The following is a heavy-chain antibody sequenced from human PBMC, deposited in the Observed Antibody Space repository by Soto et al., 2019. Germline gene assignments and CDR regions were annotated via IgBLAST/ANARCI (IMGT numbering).Heavy chain of an antibody. Sequence: SETLSLTCAVSGGSISSSNWWSWVRQPPGKGLEWIGEIFLIGSTNYNPSLKSRVTISVDKSKNHFSLKLSSVTAADTALFYFARDHGDYYGSGSYLVPYYWGQGTLVTVSS. CDR2: IFLIGST. CDR3: ARDHGDYYGSGSYLVPYY. D-gene: IGHD3-10*01. J-gene: IGHJ4*02. V-gene: IGHV4-4*02. CDR1: GGSISSSNW.